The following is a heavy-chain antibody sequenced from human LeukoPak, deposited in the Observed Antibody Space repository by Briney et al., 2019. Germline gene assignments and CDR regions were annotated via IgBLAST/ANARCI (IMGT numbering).Heavy chain of an antibody. CDR1: GFTFDDYG. Sequence: PGGSLRLSCLASGFTFDDYGMSWVRQAPGKGLEWVSGSNWNCGSTGYADSVKGRFNISRDNDTNSLYLQMNSLRAEDTALYYCARVIRRYSGYDSRGYYYYYMDVWGKGATVTVSS. J-gene: IGHJ6*03. V-gene: IGHV3-20*04. CDR3: ARVIRRYSGYDSRGYYYYYMDV. CDR2: SNWNCGST. D-gene: IGHD5-12*01.